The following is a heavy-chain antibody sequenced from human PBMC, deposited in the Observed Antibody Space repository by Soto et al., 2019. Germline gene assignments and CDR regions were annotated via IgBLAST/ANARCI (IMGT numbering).Heavy chain of an antibody. J-gene: IGHJ4*02. Sequence: GGSLSLSCVASGFTVSSDYMSWVRQAPGKGLECVSIIYSGGSTYYADSVKGRFTISRDNSKNTLYLQMNSLRAEDTAVYYCASSPDYYSKNYWGQGTLVTVSS. CDR1: GFTVSSDY. D-gene: IGHD3-22*01. V-gene: IGHV3-66*01. CDR2: IYSGGST. CDR3: ASSPDYYSKNY.